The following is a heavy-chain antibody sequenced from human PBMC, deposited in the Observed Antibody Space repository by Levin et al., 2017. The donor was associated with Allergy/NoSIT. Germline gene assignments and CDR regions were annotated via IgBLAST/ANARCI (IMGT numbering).Heavy chain of an antibody. Sequence: KPSETLSLTCTVSGGSISSYYWSWIRQPPGKGLEWIGYIYYSGSTNYNPSLKSRVTISVDTSKNQFSLKLSSVTAADTAVYYCARQGSGWYFLDYWGQGTLVTVSS. CDR1: GGSISSYY. D-gene: IGHD6-19*01. J-gene: IGHJ4*02. CDR2: IYYSGST. V-gene: IGHV4-59*01. CDR3: ARQGSGWYFLDY.